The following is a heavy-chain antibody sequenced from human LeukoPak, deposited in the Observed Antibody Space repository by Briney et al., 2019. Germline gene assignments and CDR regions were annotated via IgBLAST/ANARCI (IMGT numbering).Heavy chain of an antibody. CDR1: GLTFSDYE. J-gene: IGHJ1*01. CDR2: ISSSGETI. CDR3: IPPAAGLRRTISTEYFQH. V-gene: IGHV3-48*03. Sequence: GGSLRLSCAAAGLTFSDYEMYWVRQAPGKGLEWVSYISSSGETIYYADSVKGRFTISRDNAKKSLYLRMSSLRVEDTAIYYCIPPAAGLRRTISTEYFQHWGQGALVTVSS. D-gene: IGHD6-13*01.